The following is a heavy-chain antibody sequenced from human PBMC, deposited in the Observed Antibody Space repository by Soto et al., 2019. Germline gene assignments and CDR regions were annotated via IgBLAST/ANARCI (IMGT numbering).Heavy chain of an antibody. CDR2: INPRNGDT. CDR1: GYTFTGNY. Sequence: QVQLVQSGAEVKKPGASVKVSCKVSGYTFTGNYMHWMRQAPGQGPEWMGWINPRNGDTDYAQKFQGRVTITRDTSISTAYMDLSRLTSDDTATYFCVRGGGVDVVTPTRIVFDYWGQGTLLTVSS. D-gene: IGHD2-21*02. V-gene: IGHV1-2*02. J-gene: IGHJ4*02. CDR3: VRGGGVDVVTPTRIVFDY.